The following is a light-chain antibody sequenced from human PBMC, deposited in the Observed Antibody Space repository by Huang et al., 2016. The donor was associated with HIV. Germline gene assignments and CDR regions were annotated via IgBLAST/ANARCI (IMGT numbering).Light chain of an antibody. CDR1: QSINSN. J-gene: IGKJ4*01. CDR2: GAS. CDR3: QHYNNWPPLVT. Sequence: EMVMTQSPATLSVSPGERATVSCRASQSINSNLAWYQQKPGQAPRLLIYGASTRATGIPARVRGSGSGTEVTLTISSLQSEDFACYYCQHYNNWPPLVTFGGGTKVEIK. V-gene: IGKV3-15*01.